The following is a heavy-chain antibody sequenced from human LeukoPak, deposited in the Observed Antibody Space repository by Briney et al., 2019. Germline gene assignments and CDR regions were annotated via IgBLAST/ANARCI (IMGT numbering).Heavy chain of an antibody. Sequence: GASVKVSCKASGYTFTSYGISWVRQAPGQGLEWMGWISAYNGNTNYAQKLQGRVTMTTDTSTSTAYMELRSLRSDDTAVYYCAREFSGVSSSSADSYYYMDVWGKGTTVTVSS. D-gene: IGHD6-6*01. CDR1: GYTFTSYG. CDR3: AREFSGVSSSSADSYYYMDV. V-gene: IGHV1-18*01. CDR2: ISAYNGNT. J-gene: IGHJ6*03.